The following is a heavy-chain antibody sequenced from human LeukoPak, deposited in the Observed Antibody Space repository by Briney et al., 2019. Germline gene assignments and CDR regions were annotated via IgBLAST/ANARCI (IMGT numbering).Heavy chain of an antibody. CDR1: GGSFSGNY. Sequence: SETLSLTCAVYGGSFSGNYWTWIRQPPGKGLEWIGEINHSGSTNYNPSLKSRVIISVDTSKNRFSLNLISVTAADTAVYYCARAPAAAGTIDYWGQGTLVTVSS. J-gene: IGHJ4*02. CDR2: INHSGST. D-gene: IGHD6-13*01. CDR3: ARAPAAAGTIDY. V-gene: IGHV4-34*01.